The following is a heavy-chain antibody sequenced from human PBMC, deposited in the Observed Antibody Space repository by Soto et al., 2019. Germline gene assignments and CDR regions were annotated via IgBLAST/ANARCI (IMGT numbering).Heavy chain of an antibody. D-gene: IGHD5-12*01. CDR2: ISYDGNNK. Sequence: GGSLRLSCPASGFTFSSYAMHWVRQAPGKGLEWVEVISYDGNNKYYADSVKGRFTISRDNSKNTLYLQMNSLRAEDTAVYYCARDSEVAHIDYYFGMDVWGQGTTVTVSS. J-gene: IGHJ6*02. CDR1: GFTFSSYA. V-gene: IGHV3-30-3*01. CDR3: ARDSEVAHIDYYFGMDV.